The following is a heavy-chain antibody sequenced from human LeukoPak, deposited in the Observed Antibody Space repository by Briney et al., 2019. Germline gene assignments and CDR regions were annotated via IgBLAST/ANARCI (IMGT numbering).Heavy chain of an antibody. J-gene: IGHJ5*02. CDR3: ARDSAIWQQLVRGWFDP. CDR1: GYTFTSYA. D-gene: IGHD6-13*01. CDR2: INAGNGNT. V-gene: IGHV1-3*01. Sequence: GASVKVSCKASGYTFTSYAMHWVRQAPGQRLEWMGWINAGNGNTKYSQKFQGRVTITRDTSASTAYMELSSLRSEDKAVYYCARDSAIWQQLVRGWFDPWGQGTLVTVSS.